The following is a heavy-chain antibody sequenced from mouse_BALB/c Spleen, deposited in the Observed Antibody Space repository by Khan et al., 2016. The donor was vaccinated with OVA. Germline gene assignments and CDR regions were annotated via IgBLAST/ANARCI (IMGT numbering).Heavy chain of an antibody. Sequence: EVQLQESGPGLVKPSQSLSLTCTVTGYSITSDYAWNWIRQFPGNKLEWMGYISYSGSTSYTPSLKSRISITRETSKNKFFLQLNSVTTEDTATYYGTRGRAYWGQGTLVTVSA. V-gene: IGHV3-2*02. J-gene: IGHJ3*01. D-gene: IGHD3-3*01. CDR2: ISYSGST. CDR3: TRGRAY. CDR1: GYSITSDYA.